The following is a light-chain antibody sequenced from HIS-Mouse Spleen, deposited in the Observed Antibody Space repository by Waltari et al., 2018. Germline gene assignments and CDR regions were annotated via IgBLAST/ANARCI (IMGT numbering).Light chain of an antibody. J-gene: IGLJ1*01. CDR1: SSDVGGYNY. V-gene: IGLV2-11*01. Sequence: QSALTPPRSVSGSPGQSVTISCTGTSSDVGGYNYVYWYQQHPGKAPKLMIYDVSKRPSGVPDRFSGSKSGNTASLTISGLQAEDEADYYCCSYAGSYTGVFGTGTKVTVL. CDR2: DVS. CDR3: CSYAGSYTGV.